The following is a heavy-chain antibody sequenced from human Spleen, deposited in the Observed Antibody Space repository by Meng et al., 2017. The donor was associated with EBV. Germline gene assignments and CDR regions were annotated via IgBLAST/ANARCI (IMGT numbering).Heavy chain of an antibody. D-gene: IGHD3-22*01. CDR1: GYTCTSYG. J-gene: IGHJ4*02. CDR3: AVEKDYDSIGY. V-gene: IGHV1-18*01. CDR2: ISAYNGNT. Sequence: VQVLPDGDEVKMPGDSVKVFCKVSGYTCTSYGHSCVRQAPGQGLEWMGWISAYNGNTNYAQKLQGRVTMTTDTSTSTAYMELRSLRSDDTAVYYCAVEKDYDSIGYWGQGTLVTVSS.